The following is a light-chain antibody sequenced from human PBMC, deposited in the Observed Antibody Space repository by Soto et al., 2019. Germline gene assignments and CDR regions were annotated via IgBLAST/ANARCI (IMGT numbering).Light chain of an antibody. CDR3: QQYNSYSGT. Sequence: DIQMTQSPSTLSASVGDGLTITCRSRRTISSWLAWYQQKPGKAPKLLIYKASSLESGVPSRFSGSGSGTEFTLTISILQPDDFATYYCQQYNSYSGTFGQGTKVEIK. CDR1: RTISSW. V-gene: IGKV1-5*03. CDR2: KAS. J-gene: IGKJ1*01.